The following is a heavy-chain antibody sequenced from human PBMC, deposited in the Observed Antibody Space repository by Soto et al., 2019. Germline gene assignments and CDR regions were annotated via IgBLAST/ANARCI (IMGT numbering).Heavy chain of an antibody. V-gene: IGHV4-4*02. Sequence: QVQLQESGPGLVKPSGTLSLTCVVSGSFISTTNWWNWVRQSLGKGLEWIGEVFHSGTTNYNPSLQSRITISIDKSTNQFSLRLNSVTAADSAVYYCARMGSGSWRGYLDLWGRGTLVTVSS. D-gene: IGHD6-13*01. CDR3: ARMGSGSWRGYLDL. J-gene: IGHJ2*01. CDR2: VFHSGTT. CDR1: GSFISTTNW.